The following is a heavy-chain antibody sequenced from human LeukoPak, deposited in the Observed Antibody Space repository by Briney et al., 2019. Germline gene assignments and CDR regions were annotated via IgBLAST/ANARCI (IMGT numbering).Heavy chain of an antibody. CDR2: INAGNGNT. CDR1: GYTFTSYA. Sequence: ASVKVSCKASGYTFTSYAMHWVRQAPGQRLEWMGWINAGNGNTKYSQEFQGRVTITRDTSASTAYMELSRLTSDDTAVYYCARGPPEYCSGGSCYSGRNWFDPWGQGTLVTVSS. CDR3: ARGPPEYCSGGSCYSGRNWFDP. D-gene: IGHD2-15*01. V-gene: IGHV1-3*01. J-gene: IGHJ5*02.